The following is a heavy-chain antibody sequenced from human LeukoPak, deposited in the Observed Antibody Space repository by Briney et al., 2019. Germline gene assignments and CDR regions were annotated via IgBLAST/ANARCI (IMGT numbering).Heavy chain of an antibody. CDR2: IYYSGST. J-gene: IGHJ5*02. D-gene: IGHD6-13*01. Sequence: SETLSLTCTVSGGSISSGGYYWSWIRQHPGKGLEWIGYIYYSGSTYYNPSLKSRVTISVDTSKNQFSLKLSSVTAADTAVYYCARESSSSWYGPHNWFDPWGQGTLVTVSS. V-gene: IGHV4-31*03. CDR1: GGSISSGGYY. CDR3: ARESSSSWYGPHNWFDP.